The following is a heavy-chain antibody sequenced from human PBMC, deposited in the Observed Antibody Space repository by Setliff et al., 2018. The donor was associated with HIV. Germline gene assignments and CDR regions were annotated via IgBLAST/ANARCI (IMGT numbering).Heavy chain of an antibody. CDR2: IYYRGTT. Sequence: SETLSLTCTVSGGSISTGGYYWSWIRQQPGKGLEWIGYIYYRGTTHYNPSLRSRATLSVDTSKNQFSLNLRSVTVADTAVYYCARTTIVAVPAAIGFDPWGQGTLVTVSS. J-gene: IGHJ5*02. CDR3: ARTTIVAVPAAIGFDP. CDR1: GGSISTGGYY. D-gene: IGHD2-2*02. V-gene: IGHV4-31*03.